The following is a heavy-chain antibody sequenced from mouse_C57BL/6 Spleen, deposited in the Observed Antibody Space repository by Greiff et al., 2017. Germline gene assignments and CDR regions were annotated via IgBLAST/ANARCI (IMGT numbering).Heavy chain of an antibody. CDR3: ARQITTVVATDFDY. CDR2: ISSGGSYT. Sequence: EVQLVESGGDLVKPGGSLKLSCAASGFTFSSYGMSWVRQTPDKRLEWVATISSGGSYTYYPDSVKGRFTLSRDNAKNTLYLQMSSLKSEDTAMYYCARQITTVVATDFDYWGQGTTLTVSS. V-gene: IGHV5-6*01. J-gene: IGHJ2*01. CDR1: GFTFSSYG. D-gene: IGHD1-1*01.